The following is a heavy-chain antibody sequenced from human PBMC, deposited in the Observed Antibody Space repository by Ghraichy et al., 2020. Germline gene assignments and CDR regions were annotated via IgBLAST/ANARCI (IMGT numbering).Heavy chain of an antibody. CDR3: AREVVVAANLHDAFDI. Sequence: SETLSLTCAVYGGSFSGYYWSWIRQPPGKGLEWIGEINHSGSTNYNPSLKSRVTISVDTSKNQFSLKLSSVTAADTAVYYCAREVVVAANLHDAFDIWGQGTMVTVSS. CDR1: GGSFSGYY. CDR2: INHSGST. D-gene: IGHD2-15*01. V-gene: IGHV4-34*01. J-gene: IGHJ3*02.